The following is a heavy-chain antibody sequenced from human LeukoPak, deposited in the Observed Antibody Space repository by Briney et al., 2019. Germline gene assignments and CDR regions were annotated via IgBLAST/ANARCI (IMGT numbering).Heavy chain of an antibody. CDR1: GFTFSSYG. D-gene: IGHD6-13*01. V-gene: IGHV3-33*01. CDR3: ASSDIAAAGTIYY. CDR2: IWYDGSNK. Sequence: GGSLRLSCAASGFTFSSYGMHWVRQAPGKGLEWVAVIWYDGSNKYYADSVKGRFTISRDNSKNTLYLQMNSLRAEDTAVYYCASSDIAAAGTIYYWGQGTLVTVSS. J-gene: IGHJ4*02.